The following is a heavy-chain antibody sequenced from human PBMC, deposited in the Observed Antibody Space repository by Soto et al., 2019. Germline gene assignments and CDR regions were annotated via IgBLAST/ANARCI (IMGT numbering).Heavy chain of an antibody. CDR2: ISPIFGTP. CDR1: GGTFSSYT. CDR3: AKVVVGSRLSLDY. Sequence: QVQLVQSGAEVKKPGSSVTVSCKASGGTFSSYTISWVRQAPGQGLEWMAGISPIFGTPIYAQKFQDRVTITAHDSPMTAYMEMNRLASEDTVVYYCAKVVVGSRLSLDYWGQGTLVTTSS. J-gene: IGHJ4*02. D-gene: IGHD1-26*01. V-gene: IGHV1-69*01.